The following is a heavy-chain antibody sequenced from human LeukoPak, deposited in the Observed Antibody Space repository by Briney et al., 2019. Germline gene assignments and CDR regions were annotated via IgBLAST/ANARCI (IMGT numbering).Heavy chain of an antibody. J-gene: IGHJ5*02. D-gene: IGHD2-2*01. CDR1: GGSFSGYY. CDR2: INHSGST. CDR3: ARGNGRLGYCSSTSCYRWFDP. V-gene: IGHV4-34*01. Sequence: SETLSLTCAVYGGSFSGYYWSWIRQPPGKGLEWIGEINHSGSTNYNPALKSRVPISVDTSKNQFSLKLSSVTAADTAVYYCARGNGRLGYCSSTSCYRWFDPWGQGTLVTVSS.